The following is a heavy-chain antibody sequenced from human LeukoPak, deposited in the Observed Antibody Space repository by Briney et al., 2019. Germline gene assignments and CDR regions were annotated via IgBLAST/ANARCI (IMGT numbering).Heavy chain of an antibody. J-gene: IGHJ5*02. CDR3: ARDWRGGYFGPDNWFDP. V-gene: IGHV4-39*07. D-gene: IGHD1-26*01. CDR2: IYYSGST. Sequence: SETLSLTCTVSGGSISSSSYYWGWIRQPPGKGLEWIGSIYYSGSTYYNPSLKSRVTISVDTSKNQFSLKLSSVTAADTAVYYCARDWRGGYFGPDNWFDPWGQGTLVTVSS. CDR1: GGSISSSSYY.